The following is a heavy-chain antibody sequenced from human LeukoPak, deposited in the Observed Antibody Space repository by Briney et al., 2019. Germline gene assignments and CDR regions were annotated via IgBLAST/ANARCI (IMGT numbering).Heavy chain of an antibody. CDR2: IDHSGTT. Sequence: SQTLSLTCTVSGGSLSSGDSYWTWIRQPPGKGLEWIGYIDHSGTTYYNPSLKSRVTISADTSKNQFSLKVSSVSDADTAVYYCAREGSSSVWGQGTLVTVSS. CDR1: GGSLSSGDSY. CDR3: AREGSSSV. V-gene: IGHV4-30-4*01. J-gene: IGHJ4*02. D-gene: IGHD6-6*01.